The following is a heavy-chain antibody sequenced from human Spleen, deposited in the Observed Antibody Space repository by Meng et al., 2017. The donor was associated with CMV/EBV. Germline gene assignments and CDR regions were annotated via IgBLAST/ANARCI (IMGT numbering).Heavy chain of an antibody. CDR2: INHSGST. CDR1: GGSFSGYY. V-gene: IGHV4-34*01. Sequence: QVQLQQWGAGLLQPSETLSLTCAVYGGSFSGYYWSWIRQPPGKGLEWIGEINHSGSTNYNPSLKSRVTISVDTSKNQFSLKLSSVTAADTAVYYCASFPPPGKQWLVTDYWGQGTLVTVSS. CDR3: ASFPPPGKQWLVTDY. D-gene: IGHD6-19*01. J-gene: IGHJ4*02.